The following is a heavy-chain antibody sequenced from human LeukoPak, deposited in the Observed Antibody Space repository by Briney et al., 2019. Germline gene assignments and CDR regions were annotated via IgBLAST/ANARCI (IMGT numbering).Heavy chain of an antibody. V-gene: IGHV4-59*08. Sequence: SETLSLTCTVSRGSINTYYWSWIRQPPGKGLEFIGYIYSSGTTDYNPSLKSRVVISIDTSGSQFSLKMTSVTAADTAVYYCARRGTPYYYYYMDVWGKGTTVTVSS. CDR3: ARRGTPYYYYYMDV. CDR1: RGSINTYY. D-gene: IGHD3-16*01. J-gene: IGHJ6*03. CDR2: IYSSGTT.